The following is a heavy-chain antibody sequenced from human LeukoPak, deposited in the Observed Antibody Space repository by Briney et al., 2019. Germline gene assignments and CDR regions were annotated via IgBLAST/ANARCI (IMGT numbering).Heavy chain of an antibody. D-gene: IGHD3-10*02. J-gene: IGHJ5*02. Sequence: VGTLRLSCAASGFTFSTNAMSWVGRAPGKGLEWVSAVSGSGDSTYYADSVKGRFTISRANSKKTMYLQMNSLRAEDTAVYYCAKVMLGELLYWFDPWGQGTLVTVSS. V-gene: IGHV3-23*01. CDR2: VSGSGDST. CDR3: AKVMLGELLYWFDP. CDR1: GFTFSTNA.